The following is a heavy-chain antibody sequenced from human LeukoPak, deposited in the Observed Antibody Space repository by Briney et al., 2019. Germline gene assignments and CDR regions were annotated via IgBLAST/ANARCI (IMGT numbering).Heavy chain of an antibody. CDR3: ARAGAFSPRGYCSSTSCYAFDY. V-gene: IGHV4-34*01. CDR1: GGSFSGYY. J-gene: IGHJ4*02. CDR2: INHSGST. D-gene: IGHD2-2*01. Sequence: SETLSLTCAVYGGSFSGYYWSWIRQPPGKGLEWIGEINHSGSTNYNPSLKSRVTISVDTSKNQFSLKLSSVTAADTAVYYCARAGAFSPRGYCSSTSCYAFDYWGQGTLSPSPQ.